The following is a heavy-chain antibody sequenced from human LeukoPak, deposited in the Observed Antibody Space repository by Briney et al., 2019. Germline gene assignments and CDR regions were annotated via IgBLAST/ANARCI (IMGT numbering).Heavy chain of an antibody. Sequence: SETLSLTCTVSGGSISSYYWSWIRQPPGKGLEWIGYIYYSGSTNYNPSLKSRVTISVDTSKNQFSLKLSSVTAADTAVYYCARQDFWSGYLGLCYFDYWGQETLVTVSS. J-gene: IGHJ4*02. CDR2: IYYSGST. CDR1: GGSISSYY. D-gene: IGHD3-3*01. CDR3: ARQDFWSGYLGLCYFDY. V-gene: IGHV4-59*08.